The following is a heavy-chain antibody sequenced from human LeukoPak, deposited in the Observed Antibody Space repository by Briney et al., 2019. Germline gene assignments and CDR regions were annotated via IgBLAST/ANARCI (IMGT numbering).Heavy chain of an antibody. Sequence: PGGSLRLSCAASGFTFSSYNMNWVRQAPGKGLEWVSYISSSSSTIYYADSVKGRFTISRNNAKNTLYLQMNSLRAEDTAVYYCARSQTSDYYDSSGYYYYYYYMDVWGKGTTVTVSS. CDR2: ISSSSSTI. D-gene: IGHD3-22*01. CDR3: ARSQTSDYYDSSGYYYYYYYMDV. J-gene: IGHJ6*03. V-gene: IGHV3-48*04. CDR1: GFTFSSYN.